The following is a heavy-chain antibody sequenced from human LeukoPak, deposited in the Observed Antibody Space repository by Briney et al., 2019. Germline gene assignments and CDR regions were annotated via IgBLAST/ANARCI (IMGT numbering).Heavy chain of an antibody. CDR2: INHSGST. D-gene: IGHD6-19*01. J-gene: IGHJ4*02. Sequence: SETLSLTCAVYGGSFSGYYWSWIRQPPGKGLEWIGEINHSGSTNYNPSLKSRVTMSADTSKNQVSLKLSSVTAADTAVYYCARENIAVAGIPDYWGQGTLVTVSS. CDR3: ARENIAVAGIPDY. CDR1: GGSFSGYY. V-gene: IGHV4-34*01.